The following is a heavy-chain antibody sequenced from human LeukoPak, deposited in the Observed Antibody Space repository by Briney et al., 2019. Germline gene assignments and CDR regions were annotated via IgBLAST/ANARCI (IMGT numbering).Heavy chain of an antibody. J-gene: IGHJ3*02. CDR2: ISSSGSTI. CDR3: ARGDCYDSTGFEILAASDM. D-gene: IGHD3-22*01. V-gene: IGHV3-11*01. Sequence: GPALRVYCATLGSTLSDYYMSWIRQAPRKRLEWVSYISSSGSTIYYAVSVKGRFAISRDHAKYSLFLQMNRLRAEDTAVYYCARGDCYDSTGFEILAASDMCGEGKMVTVSS. CDR1: GSTLSDYY.